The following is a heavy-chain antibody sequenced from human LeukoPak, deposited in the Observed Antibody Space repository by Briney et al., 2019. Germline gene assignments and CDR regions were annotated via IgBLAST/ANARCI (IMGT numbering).Heavy chain of an antibody. V-gene: IGHV1-46*01. J-gene: IGHJ4*02. CDR2: INPSGGST. CDR1: GYTFTSYY. D-gene: IGHD6-13*01. CDR3: ARDSIAAAGKLGY. Sequence: ASVKVSCKASGYTFTSYYMHWVRQAPGQGLEWMGIINPSGGSTSYAQKFQGRVTMTRDMSTSTVYMKLSSLRSEDTAVYYCARDSIAAAGKLGYWGQGTLVTVSS.